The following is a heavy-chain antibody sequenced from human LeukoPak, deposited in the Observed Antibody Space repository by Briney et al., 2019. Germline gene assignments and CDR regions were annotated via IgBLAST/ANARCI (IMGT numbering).Heavy chain of an antibody. CDR1: GFTFSSYG. J-gene: IGHJ4*02. CDR3: AKGRGYCSGGSCSTLDY. V-gene: IGHV3-30*18. D-gene: IGHD2-15*01. Sequence: GGTLRLSCAASGFTFSSYGMHWVRQAPGKGLEWVAVISYDGSNKYYADSVKGRFTISRDNSKNTLYLQMNSLRAEDTAVYYCAKGRGYCSGGSCSTLDYWGQGTLVTVSS. CDR2: ISYDGSNK.